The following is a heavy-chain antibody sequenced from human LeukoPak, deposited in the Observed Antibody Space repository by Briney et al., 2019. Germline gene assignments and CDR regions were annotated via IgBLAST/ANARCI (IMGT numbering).Heavy chain of an antibody. CDR2: INTDGGRT. D-gene: IGHD3-3*01. CDR1: GFNFSNYW. J-gene: IGHJ5*02. CDR3: ARVLDTIFGVVNGWEFDP. Sequence: PGGSLRLSCAASGFNFSNYWFFWVRQAPGKGLVWVSRINTDGGRTSYADFVKGRFTISRDTATNSPYLQMNSLRAEDTAVYYCARVLDTIFGVVNGWEFDPWGQGTLVTVSS. V-gene: IGHV3-74*01.